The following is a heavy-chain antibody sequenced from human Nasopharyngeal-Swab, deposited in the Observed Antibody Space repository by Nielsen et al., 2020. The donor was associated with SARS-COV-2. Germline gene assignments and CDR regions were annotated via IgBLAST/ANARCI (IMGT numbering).Heavy chain of an antibody. CDR2: IYYSGST. V-gene: IGHV4-59*12. Sequence: SETLSLTCTVSGGSISSYYWSWIRRPPGKGLEWIGYIYYSGSTYYNPSLKSRVTISVDTSKNQFSLKLSSVTAADTAVYYCARDDGPDYYGSGSPDYWGQGTPVTVSS. CDR3: ARDDGPDYYGSGSPDY. D-gene: IGHD3-10*01. J-gene: IGHJ4*02. CDR1: GGSISSYY.